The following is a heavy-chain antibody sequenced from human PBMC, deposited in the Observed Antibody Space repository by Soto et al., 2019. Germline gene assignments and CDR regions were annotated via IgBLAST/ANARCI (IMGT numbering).Heavy chain of an antibody. J-gene: IGHJ4*02. V-gene: IGHV3-11*05. CDR2: ISSSSSYT. CDR3: ARSRGSGSYYFDY. Sequence: QVQLVESGGGLVKPGGSLRLSCAASGFTFSDYYMSWIRQAPGKGLEWVSYISSSSSYTNYADSVKGRFTISRDNAKPSLYLQMPSLRAEDTAVYYCARSRGSGSYYFDYWVQGTLVTVSS. CDR1: GFTFSDYY. D-gene: IGHD3-10*01.